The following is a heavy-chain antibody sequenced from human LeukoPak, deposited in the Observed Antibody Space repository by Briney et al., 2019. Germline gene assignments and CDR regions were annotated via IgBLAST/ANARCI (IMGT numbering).Heavy chain of an antibody. D-gene: IGHD6-19*01. CDR1: GFTVSSNY. Sequence: GGSLRLSCAAYGFTVSSNYMSWVRQAPGKGLEWVSITYSGGTTYYADSVKGRFTISRDNSKNTLYLQMNSLRAEDTAVYYCARAYSSGLYFDYWGQGIQVTVSS. CDR3: ARAYSSGLYFDY. CDR2: TYSGGTT. J-gene: IGHJ4*02. V-gene: IGHV3-53*01.